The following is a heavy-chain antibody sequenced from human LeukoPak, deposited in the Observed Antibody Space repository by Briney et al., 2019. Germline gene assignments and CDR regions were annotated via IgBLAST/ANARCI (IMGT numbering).Heavy chain of an antibody. CDR1: GFTFNDYY. V-gene: IGHV3-11*01. CDR3: ATDGAGFDT. CDR2: INIGGTNT. Sequence: GGSLRLSCAASGFTFNDYYMSCIRQAPGKGLEWLSYINIGGTNTHYADSVKGRFTISRDNAKKSLYLEMNNLRAEDTAVYYCATDGAGFDTWGQGVLVTVSS. J-gene: IGHJ5*02.